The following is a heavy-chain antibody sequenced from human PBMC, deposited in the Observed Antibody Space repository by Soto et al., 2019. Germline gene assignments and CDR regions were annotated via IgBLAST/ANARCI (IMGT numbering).Heavy chain of an antibody. V-gene: IGHV4-59*01. D-gene: IGHD2-15*01. CDR3: SRVPAASRWFDP. J-gene: IGHJ5*02. CDR2: VYYSGST. CDR1: GGSIFSSY. Sequence: PSETLSLTCTVSGGSIFSSYWTWIRQPPGKGLEWIGNVYYSGSTNYNPSLKSRITISVDTSKNQFSLNLNSVTAADTAVYYCSRVPAASRWFDPWGQGTLVTVSS.